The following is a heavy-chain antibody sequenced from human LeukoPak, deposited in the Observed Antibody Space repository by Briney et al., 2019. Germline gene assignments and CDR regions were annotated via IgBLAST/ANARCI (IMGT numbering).Heavy chain of an antibody. CDR3: ARGRITMVRGVTPYFDY. D-gene: IGHD3-10*01. CDR1: GFTFSSYG. J-gene: IGHJ4*02. V-gene: IGHV3-33*01. Sequence: GGSLRLSCAASGFTFSSYGMHWVRQAPGKGLEWVAVIWYDGSNKYYADSVKGRFTISRDNSKNTLYLQMNSLRAEDTAVYYCARGRITMVRGVTPYFDYWGQGTLVTVSS. CDR2: IWYDGSNK.